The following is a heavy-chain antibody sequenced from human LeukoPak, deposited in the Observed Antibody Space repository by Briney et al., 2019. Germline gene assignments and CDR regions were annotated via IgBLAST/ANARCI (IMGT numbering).Heavy chain of an antibody. V-gene: IGHV4-34*01. Sequence: PSETLSLTCAVYGGSFSGYYWSWIRQPPGKGLEWIGSIYYSGSTYYNPSLKSRVTISVDTSKNQFSLKLSSVTAADTAVYYCARHGPYSGSYYACDYWGQGTLVTVSS. CDR3: ARHGPYSGSYYACDY. J-gene: IGHJ4*02. CDR1: GGSFSGYY. D-gene: IGHD1-26*01. CDR2: IYYSGST.